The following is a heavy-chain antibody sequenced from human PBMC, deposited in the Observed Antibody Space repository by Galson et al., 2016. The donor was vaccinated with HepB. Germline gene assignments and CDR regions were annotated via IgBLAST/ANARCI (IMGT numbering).Heavy chain of an antibody. Sequence: SLRLSCAASGFTFSSYAMSWVRQAPGKGLEWVSGISGSGGSTYYADSGRGRFTISRDKSKNTLYLQMNTLRAEDTSVYYCAKDKYYDTSALIDYWGQGTLVTVSS. D-gene: IGHD3-22*01. V-gene: IGHV3-23*01. CDR1: GFTFSSYA. CDR3: AKDKYYDTSALIDY. J-gene: IGHJ4*02. CDR2: ISGSGGST.